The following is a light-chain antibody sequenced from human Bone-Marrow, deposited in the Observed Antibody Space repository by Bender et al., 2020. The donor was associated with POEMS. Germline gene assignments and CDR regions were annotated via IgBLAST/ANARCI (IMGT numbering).Light chain of an antibody. CDR3: SSYTSSSNWV. CDR1: SSNTGSGYD. Sequence: QSVLTQPPSVSGAPGQRVTISCTGSSSNTGSGYDINWYQHLPGTAPKLLIYGYNNRPSGVSNRFSGSKSGNTASLTISGLQAEDESDYYCSSYTSSSNWVFGGGTKLTVL. J-gene: IGLJ3*02. CDR2: GYN. V-gene: IGLV1-40*01.